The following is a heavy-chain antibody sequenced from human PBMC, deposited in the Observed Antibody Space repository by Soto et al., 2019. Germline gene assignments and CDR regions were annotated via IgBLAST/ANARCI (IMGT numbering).Heavy chain of an antibody. D-gene: IGHD3-9*01. V-gene: IGHV3-23*01. Sequence: EVQLLESGGGLVQPGGSLRLSCAASGFTFSSYAMSWVRQAPGKGLEWVSDITGSGGYTFYADSVTGRFTIPRDNSKNTLYLQMSSLRAEDTAVYYCAKERYYDILTGPENYYYHYGMDVWGQGTTVTVSS. CDR2: ITGSGGYT. CDR3: AKERYYDILTGPENYYYHYGMDV. CDR1: GFTFSSYA. J-gene: IGHJ6*02.